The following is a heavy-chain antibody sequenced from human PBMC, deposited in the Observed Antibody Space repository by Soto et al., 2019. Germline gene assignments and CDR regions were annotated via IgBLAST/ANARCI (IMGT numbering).Heavy chain of an antibody. CDR3: ALSSAYYGSGSYDY. D-gene: IGHD3-10*01. CDR2: IYYSGST. Sequence: QVQLQESGPGLVKPSETLSLTCTVSGGSISSCYWSWIRQPPGKGLEWIGYIYYSGSTNYNPSLKSRVTISVDTSKNQFSLKLSSVTAADTAVYYCALSSAYYGSGSYDYWGQGTLVTVSS. V-gene: IGHV4-59*01. CDR1: GGSISSCY. J-gene: IGHJ4*02.